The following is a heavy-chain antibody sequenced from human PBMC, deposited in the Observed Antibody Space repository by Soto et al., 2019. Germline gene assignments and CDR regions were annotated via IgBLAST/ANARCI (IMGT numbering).Heavy chain of an antibody. Sequence: EASVKVSCKASGYRFTSYYMHWVRQAPGQGLKWMGIINPNSGITNYAQNFQGRVTMTRDTSTSTVYMELSSLKSEDTAVYYCARSRGAAAGINWFDPWGQGTLVTVSS. D-gene: IGHD6-13*01. CDR2: INPNSGIT. J-gene: IGHJ5*02. CDR1: GYRFTSYY. V-gene: IGHV1-46*03. CDR3: ARSRGAAAGINWFDP.